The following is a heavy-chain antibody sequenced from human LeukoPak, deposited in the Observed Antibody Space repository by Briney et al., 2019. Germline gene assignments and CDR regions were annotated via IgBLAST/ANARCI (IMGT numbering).Heavy chain of an antibody. Sequence: SQTLSLTXTVSGGSISSGDYYWSWIRQPPGKGLEWIGEINHSGSTNYNPSLKSRVTISVDTSKNQFSLKLSSVTAADTAVYYCARGPDIVVVPAANNDAFDIWGQGTMVTVSS. CDR3: ARGPDIVVVPAANNDAFDI. CDR1: GGSISSGDYY. D-gene: IGHD2-2*01. J-gene: IGHJ3*02. CDR2: INHSGST. V-gene: IGHV4-30-2*01.